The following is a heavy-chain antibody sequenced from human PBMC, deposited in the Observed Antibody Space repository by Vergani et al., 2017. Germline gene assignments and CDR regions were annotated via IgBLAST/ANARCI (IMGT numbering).Heavy chain of an antibody. CDR1: GGSFSGYY. J-gene: IGHJ3*02. V-gene: IGHV4-34*01. Sequence: QVQLQQWGAGLLKPSETLSLTCAVYGGSFSGYYWSWIRQPPGKGLEWIGEINHSGSTNYNPSLKSRVTISVDTSKNQFSLKLSSVTAADTAVYYCARRRRIVGANAFDIWGQGTMVTVSS. D-gene: IGHD1-26*01. CDR3: ARRRRIVGANAFDI. CDR2: INHSGST.